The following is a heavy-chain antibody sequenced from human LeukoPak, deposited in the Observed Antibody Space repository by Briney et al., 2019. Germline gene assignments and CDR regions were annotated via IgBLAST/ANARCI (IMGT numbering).Heavy chain of an antibody. CDR1: VGSISSYS. Sequence: KPSETLSLTCTVSVGSISSYSWSWLGQPPGKGLEWIGYDHYSGSTNNNPSLKSRVTISVDTSKNQFSLKLSSVTAADTAVYYCVRVNSGWYSFDYWGQGTLVTVSS. CDR2: DHYSGST. J-gene: IGHJ4*02. CDR3: VRVNSGWYSFDY. V-gene: IGHV4-59*08. D-gene: IGHD6-19*01.